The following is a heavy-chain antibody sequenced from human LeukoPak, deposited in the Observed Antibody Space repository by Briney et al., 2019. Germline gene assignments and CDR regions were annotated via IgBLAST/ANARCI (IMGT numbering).Heavy chain of an antibody. D-gene: IGHD3-22*01. CDR1: GGTFSSYT. J-gene: IGHJ4*02. CDR3: ARGDYYDSSGRLLDY. CDR2: IIPILGIA. Sequence: ASVKVSCKASGGTFSSYTISWVRQAPGQGLDWMGRIIPILGIANYAQKFQGRVTITADKSTSTAYMELSSLRSEDTAVYYCARGDYYDSSGRLLDYWGQGTLVTVSS. V-gene: IGHV1-69*02.